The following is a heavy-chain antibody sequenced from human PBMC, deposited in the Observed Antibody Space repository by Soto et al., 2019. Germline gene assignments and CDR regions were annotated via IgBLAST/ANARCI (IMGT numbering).Heavy chain of an antibody. Sequence: PGESLKISCKGSGYSFAAYWIGWVRHMPGKGLEWMGIIYPDDSNIKYSPSFQGQVTISADKSISTAYLQWSSLKASDTAVYYCARDRDGVFDYWGQGILVTVSS. CDR3: ARDRDGVFDY. J-gene: IGHJ4*02. D-gene: IGHD2-21*02. CDR1: GYSFAAYW. CDR2: IYPDDSNI. V-gene: IGHV5-51*01.